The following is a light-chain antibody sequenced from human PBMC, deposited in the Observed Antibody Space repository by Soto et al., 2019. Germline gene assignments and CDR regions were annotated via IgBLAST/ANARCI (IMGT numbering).Light chain of an antibody. Sequence: EIVLTQSPATLSLSPGERATLSCRASQSVSIYFALFQQKPGQAPRLLIYDTSNRATGIPARFSGSGSGTDFTLTISSPEPEDFAVYYCQQRYSWPLTFGGGTKVELK. CDR3: QQRYSWPLT. CDR2: DTS. J-gene: IGKJ4*01. CDR1: QSVSIY. V-gene: IGKV3-11*01.